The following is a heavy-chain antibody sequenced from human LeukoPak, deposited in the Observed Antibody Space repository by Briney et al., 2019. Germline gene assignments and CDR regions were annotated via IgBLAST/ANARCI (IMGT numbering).Heavy chain of an antibody. Sequence: GGSLRLSCAASGFTFKNYAVNWVRQAPGKGLEWVSGITSSGNSTYYAESVKGRISVSRDNSKNTVDLQMNSLRVEDTAVYYCARDRSTGLDYWGQGTLVTVSS. CDR3: ARDRSTGLDY. D-gene: IGHD2-2*01. V-gene: IGHV3-23*01. J-gene: IGHJ4*02. CDR2: ITSSGNST. CDR1: GFTFKNYA.